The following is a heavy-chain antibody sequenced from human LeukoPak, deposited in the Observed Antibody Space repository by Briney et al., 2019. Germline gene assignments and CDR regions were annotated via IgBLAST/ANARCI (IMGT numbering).Heavy chain of an antibody. CDR2: ISWNSGSI. CDR1: GFTFDDYA. D-gene: IGHD3-22*01. Sequence: PGRSLRLSCAASGFTFDDYAMHWVRQAPGKGLEWVSGISWNSGSIGYADSVQGRFTTSRDNAKNSLYLQMNSLRAEDTAVYYCARDSSGYPYYFDYWGQGTLVTVSS. J-gene: IGHJ4*02. CDR3: ARDSSGYPYYFDY. V-gene: IGHV3-9*01.